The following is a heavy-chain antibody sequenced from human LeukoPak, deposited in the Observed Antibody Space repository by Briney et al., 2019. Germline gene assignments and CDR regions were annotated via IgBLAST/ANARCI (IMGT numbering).Heavy chain of an antibody. CDR1: GFTFSSYG. J-gene: IGHJ4*02. CDR2: ISYDGSNK. Sequence: GRSLRLSCAASGFTFSSYGMHWVRQAPGKGLEWVAVISYDGSNKYYADSVKGRFTISRDNSKNTLYLQMNSLRAEDTAVYYCARDFRYWGQGTLVTVSS. CDR3: ARDFRY. D-gene: IGHD3-10*01. V-gene: IGHV3-30*03.